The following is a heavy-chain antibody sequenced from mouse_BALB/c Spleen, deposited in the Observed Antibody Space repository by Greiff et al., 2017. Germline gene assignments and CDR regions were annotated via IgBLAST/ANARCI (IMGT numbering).Heavy chain of an antibody. D-gene: IGHD1-1*01. J-gene: IGHJ1*01. V-gene: IGHV1-9*01. Sequence: QVQLKESGAELMKPGASVKISCKATGYTFSSYWIEWVKQRPGHGLEWIGEILPGSGSTNYNEKFKGKATFTADTSSNTAYMQLSSLTSEDSAVYYCARGRSQGYFDVWGAGTTVTVSS. CDR3: ARGRSQGYFDV. CDR1: GYTFSSYW. CDR2: ILPGSGST.